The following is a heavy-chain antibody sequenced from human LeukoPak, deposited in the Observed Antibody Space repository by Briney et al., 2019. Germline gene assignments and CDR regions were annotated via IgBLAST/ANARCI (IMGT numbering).Heavy chain of an antibody. J-gene: IGHJ4*02. D-gene: IGHD2-21*01. CDR2: IYHSGST. CDR3: ARLRVSRGGNYFDY. V-gene: IGHV4-38-2*01. CDR1: GYSISSGYY. Sequence: KPSETLSLTCAVSGYSISSGYYWGWIRQPPGKGLEWIGSIYHSGSTYYNPSLKSRVTISVDTSKNQFSLKLSSVTAADTAVYYCARLRVSRGGNYFDYWGQGTLVTVSS.